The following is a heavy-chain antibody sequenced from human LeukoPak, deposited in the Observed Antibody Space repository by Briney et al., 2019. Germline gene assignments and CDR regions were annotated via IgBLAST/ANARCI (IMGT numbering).Heavy chain of an antibody. D-gene: IGHD2-2*01. Sequence: VASVKVSCKASGYTFTGYYMHWVRQAPGQGLEWMGRINPNSGGTNYAQKFQGRVTMTRDTSISTAYMELSRLRSDDTAVYYCAREPRVGFSRSFGYWGQGTLVTVSS. CDR3: AREPRVGFSRSFGY. CDR1: GYTFTGYY. CDR2: INPNSGGT. J-gene: IGHJ4*02. V-gene: IGHV1-2*06.